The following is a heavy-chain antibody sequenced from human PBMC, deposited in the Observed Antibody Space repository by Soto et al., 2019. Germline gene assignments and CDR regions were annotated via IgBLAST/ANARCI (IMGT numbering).Heavy chain of an antibody. Sequence: PGGSLRLSCAASGFTFSSYGMHWVRQAPGKGLEWVAVIWYDGSNKYYADSVKGRFTISRDNSKNTLYLQMNSLRAEDTAVYYCARGRPAAIYNWFDTWGQGTLVTVSS. V-gene: IGHV3-33*01. J-gene: IGHJ5*02. D-gene: IGHD2-2*01. CDR2: IWYDGSNK. CDR1: GFTFSSYG. CDR3: ARGRPAAIYNWFDT.